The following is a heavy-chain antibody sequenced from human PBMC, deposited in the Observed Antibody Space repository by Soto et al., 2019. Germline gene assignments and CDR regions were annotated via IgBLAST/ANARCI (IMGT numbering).Heavy chain of an antibody. V-gene: IGHV3-66*01. CDR2: IYSAGIT. Sequence: EVQLVESGGGLVQPGGSLRLSCEASGFIVSSNYMSWVRQAPGKAPEWLSMIYSAGITHYAVSVKGRFTISRDNSKNTLYLQMNSLRAEDTAVYYCAGNRAPEACTWAFHIWGQGTMVTVSS. CDR3: AGNRAPEACTWAFHI. CDR1: GFIVSSNY. D-gene: IGHD2-8*01. J-gene: IGHJ3*02.